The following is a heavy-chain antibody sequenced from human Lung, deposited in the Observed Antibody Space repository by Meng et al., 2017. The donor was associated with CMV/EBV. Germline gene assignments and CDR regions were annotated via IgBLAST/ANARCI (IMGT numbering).Heavy chain of an antibody. D-gene: IGHD3-22*01. CDR2: LNPNGDVT. V-gene: IGHV1-46*01. J-gene: IGHJ4*03. CDR3: AREMPMTCYFDQ. Sequence: HLVPPVGEAEECWVSLNISCETSGFTFTTYVMHWLRQDPGKGLQWMRLLNPNGDVTPYSPRFQERINLTGDTSTSTLYMELSSLTSDDTAVYYCAREMPMTCYFDQWGQGTLVTVSS. CDR1: GFTFTTYV.